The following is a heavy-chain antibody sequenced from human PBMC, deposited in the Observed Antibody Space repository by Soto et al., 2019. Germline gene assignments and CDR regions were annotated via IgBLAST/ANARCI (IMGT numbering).Heavy chain of an antibody. Sequence: EVQLVETGGGLIQPGGSLRLSCPASGLTVSSNYMNWVRQAPGKGLEWVSVLYSGGSTHYAGSVKGRFFTSRDNPKNTVSLQRNSRRAEDTAVYYCARERPGGEGDAFDIWGHGTMVTVSS. J-gene: IGHJ3*02. CDR3: ARERPGGEGDAFDI. D-gene: IGHD2-21*01. CDR2: LYSGGST. V-gene: IGHV3-53*02. CDR1: GLTVSSNY.